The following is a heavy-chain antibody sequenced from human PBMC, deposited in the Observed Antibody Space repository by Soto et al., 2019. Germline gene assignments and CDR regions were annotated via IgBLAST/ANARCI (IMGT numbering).Heavy chain of an antibody. D-gene: IGHD4-17*01. J-gene: IGHJ5*02. Sequence: SPSFQGHVTISADKSISTAYLQWSSLKASDTAMYYCARASYGDYAELENWFDPWGQGTLVTVSS. V-gene: IGHV5-10-1*01. CDR3: ARASYGDYAELENWFDP.